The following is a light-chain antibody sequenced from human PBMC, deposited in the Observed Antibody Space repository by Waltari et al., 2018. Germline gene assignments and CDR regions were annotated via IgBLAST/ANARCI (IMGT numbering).Light chain of an antibody. CDR1: QDISNF. Sequence: DIQMTQSPSSLSASVRDRVTITCRATQDISNFLNWYQQKPGKAPKRLIYDTSNLETGVPSRFSGRGSGAAFTFTISSLQPEDFATYYCQQHDNLPLTFGGGTKVEIK. CDR3: QQHDNLPLT. CDR2: DTS. J-gene: IGKJ4*01. V-gene: IGKV1-33*01.